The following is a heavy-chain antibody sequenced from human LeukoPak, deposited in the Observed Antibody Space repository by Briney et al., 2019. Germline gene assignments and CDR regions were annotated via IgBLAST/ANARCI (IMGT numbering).Heavy chain of an antibody. CDR3: AKHYYGSGSYDY. CDR2: ISGSGGST. V-gene: IGHV3-23*01. Sequence: PGESLRLSCAASGFTFSSYAMSWVRQAPGKGLEWVSAISGSGGSTYYADSVKGRFTISRDNSKNTLYLQMNSLRAEDTAVYYCAKHYYGSGSYDYWGQGTLVTVSS. J-gene: IGHJ4*02. D-gene: IGHD3-10*01. CDR1: GFTFSSYA.